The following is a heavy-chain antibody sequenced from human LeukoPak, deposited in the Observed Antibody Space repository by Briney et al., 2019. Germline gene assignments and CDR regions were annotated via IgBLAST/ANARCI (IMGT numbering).Heavy chain of an antibody. CDR3: AKSIGYYYDSSGYYYFDY. D-gene: IGHD3-22*01. Sequence: GGSLRLSCAASGFTFDDYAMHWVRQAPGKGLEWVSGISWNSGSIDYADSVKGRFTISRDNAKNSLYLQMNSLRAEDTALYYCAKSIGYYYDSSGYYYFDYWGQGTLVTVSS. J-gene: IGHJ4*02. CDR2: ISWNSGSI. V-gene: IGHV3-9*01. CDR1: GFTFDDYA.